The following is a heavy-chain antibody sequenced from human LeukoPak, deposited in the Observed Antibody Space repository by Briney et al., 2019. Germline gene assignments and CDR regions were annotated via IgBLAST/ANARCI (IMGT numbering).Heavy chain of an antibody. D-gene: IGHD2-2*01. V-gene: IGHV1-8*01. J-gene: IGHJ3*01. CDR1: GFTFTSHD. Sequence: ASVKVSCKTSGFTFTSHDYNWVRQAAGQGLEWMGWMNPNSGATGYARKFQGRVTMTRDTSITTVYMELSSLTSEDTAVYYCARDGRGAAAPDDAFDVWGQGTMVTVSS. CDR3: ARDGRGAAAPDDAFDV. CDR2: MNPNSGAT.